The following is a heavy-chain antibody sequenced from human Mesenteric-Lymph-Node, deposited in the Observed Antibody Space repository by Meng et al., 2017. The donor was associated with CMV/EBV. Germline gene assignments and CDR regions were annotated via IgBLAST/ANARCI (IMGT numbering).Heavy chain of an antibody. D-gene: IGHD2-15*01. V-gene: IGHV4-39*01. Sequence: GSLRLSCTVSGGSISSSSYYWGWIRQPPGKGLEWIGSIYYSGSTYYNPSLKSRVTISVDTSKNQFSLKLSSVTAADTAVYYCARNIRTSCSGGNCYRGFWGQGTLVTVSS. J-gene: IGHJ4*02. CDR2: IYYSGST. CDR1: GGSISSSSYY. CDR3: ARNIRTSCSGGNCYRGF.